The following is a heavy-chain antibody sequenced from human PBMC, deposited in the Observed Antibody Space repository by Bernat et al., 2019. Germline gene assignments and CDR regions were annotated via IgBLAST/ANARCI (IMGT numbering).Heavy chain of an antibody. CDR3: ALDSSSSDYFDY. Sequence: QVQLVESGGGVVQPGRSLRLSCAASGFTFSIYGMHWVRQAPGKGLEWVAVIWYDGSNKYYADSVKGRFTISRDNSKNTLYLQMNSLRAEDTAVYYCALDSSSSDYFDYWGQGTLVTVSS. J-gene: IGHJ4*02. CDR2: IWYDGSNK. CDR1: GFTFSIYG. D-gene: IGHD6-6*01. V-gene: IGHV3-33*01.